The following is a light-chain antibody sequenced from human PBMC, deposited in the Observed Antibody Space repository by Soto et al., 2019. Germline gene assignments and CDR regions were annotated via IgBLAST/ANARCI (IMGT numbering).Light chain of an antibody. V-gene: IGKV3-11*01. Sequence: EIVLTQSPATLSLSPGERATLSCRASQSVSSYLAWYQQKPGQAPRLLIYDASNRATGIPARFSDSGSGTDLALPISSLQPKNFAVYYCQQRSDWSPSITFGQGTRLETK. J-gene: IGKJ5*01. CDR3: QQRSDWSPSIT. CDR2: DAS. CDR1: QSVSSY.